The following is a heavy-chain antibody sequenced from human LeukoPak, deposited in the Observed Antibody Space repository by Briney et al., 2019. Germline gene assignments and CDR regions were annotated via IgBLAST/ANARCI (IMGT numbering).Heavy chain of an antibody. CDR3: ARVSYGGSYYRGEV. D-gene: IGHD1-26*01. CDR1: GGSISSGSYY. CDR2: IYTSGST. Sequence: SQTLSLTCTVSGGSISSGSYYWSWIRQPAGKGLEWIGRIYTSGSTNYNPSLKSRVTISVDTSKNQFSLKLSSVTAADTAVYYCARVSYGGSYYRGEVWGQGTLVTVSS. J-gene: IGHJ4*02. V-gene: IGHV4-61*02.